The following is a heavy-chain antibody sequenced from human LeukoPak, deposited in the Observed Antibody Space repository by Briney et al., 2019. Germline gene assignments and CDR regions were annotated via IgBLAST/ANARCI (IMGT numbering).Heavy chain of an antibody. CDR3: ARGCCSVSGLYFEF. CDR1: GFTFSNYF. V-gene: IGHV3-7*03. D-gene: IGHD3-9*01. J-gene: IGHJ4*02. CDR2: INKDGSGT. Sequence: GGSLRLSCADSGFTFSNYFMGWVRQAPGKGLEWVPNINKDGSGTSYADSVKGRFTISRDNAKNSLYLQMNGLRVEDTAVYYCARGCCSVSGLYFEFWGQGSLVTVSS.